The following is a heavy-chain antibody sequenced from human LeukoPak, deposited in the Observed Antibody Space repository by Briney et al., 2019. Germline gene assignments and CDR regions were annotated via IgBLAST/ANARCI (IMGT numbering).Heavy chain of an antibody. D-gene: IGHD4-17*01. J-gene: IGHJ4*02. V-gene: IGHV3-20*04. Sequence: GGSLRLSCAASGFTFDDYGVSWVRQAPGKGLEWVSGINWNGGSTGYADSVKGRFTISRDDAKNSLYLQMNSLRAEDTALYYCARERYGDHLDYWGQETLVTVSS. CDR2: INWNGGST. CDR3: ARERYGDHLDY. CDR1: GFTFDDYG.